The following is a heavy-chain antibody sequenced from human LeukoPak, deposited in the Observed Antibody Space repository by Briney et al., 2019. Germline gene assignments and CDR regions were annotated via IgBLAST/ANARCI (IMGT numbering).Heavy chain of an antibody. D-gene: IGHD2-2*01. V-gene: IGHV1-69*13. CDR1: GGTFCSYA. Sequence: SVKVSCKASGGTFCSYAISWVRQAPGQGLEWMGGIIPIFGTANYAQKFQGRVTITADESTSTAYMELSSLRSEDTAVYYCARRITDIVVVPAAQYYFDYWGQGTLVTVSS. CDR2: IIPIFGTA. CDR3: ARRITDIVVVPAAQYYFDY. J-gene: IGHJ4*02.